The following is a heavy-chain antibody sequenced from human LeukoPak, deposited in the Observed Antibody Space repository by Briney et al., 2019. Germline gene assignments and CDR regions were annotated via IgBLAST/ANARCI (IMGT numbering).Heavy chain of an antibody. V-gene: IGHV4-39*01. CDR3: STYYFDSSGYLTGFDY. CDR2: VSSGGTT. J-gene: IGHJ4*02. CDR1: GGSISGSSWF. Sequence: PSETLSLTCTVSGGSISGSSWFWGWSRHPPGKGLEWIGSVSSGGTTYYNPSLKSRVTISVGTSKTQFSLKLSTVTAADTAIYYCSTYYFDSSGYLTGFDYWGQGTLVTVSS. D-gene: IGHD3-22*01.